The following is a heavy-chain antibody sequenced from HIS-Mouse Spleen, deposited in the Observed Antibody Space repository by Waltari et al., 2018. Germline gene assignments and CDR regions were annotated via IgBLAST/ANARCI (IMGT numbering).Heavy chain of an antibody. CDR1: GGSISSSSYY. CDR3: AREIPYSSSWYDWYFDL. J-gene: IGHJ2*01. Sequence: QLQLQESGPGLVKPSETLSLTCTFSGGSISSSSYYCGWIRQPPGKALEWIWSIYYSGSTYYNPSLKSRVTISVDTSNNQFSLKLSSVTAADTAVYYCAREIPYSSSWYDWYFDLWGRGTLVTVSS. V-gene: IGHV4-39*07. CDR2: IYYSGST. D-gene: IGHD6-13*01.